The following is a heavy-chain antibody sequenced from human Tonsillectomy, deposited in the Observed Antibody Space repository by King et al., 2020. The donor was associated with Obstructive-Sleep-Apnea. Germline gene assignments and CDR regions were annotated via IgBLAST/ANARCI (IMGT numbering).Heavy chain of an antibody. CDR1: GGSISSYY. V-gene: IGHV4-59*01. J-gene: IGHJ4*02. Sequence: QLQESGPGLVKPSETLSLTCTVSGGSISSYYWSWIRQPPGKGLEWIGYIYYSGSTNYNPSLKSRVTISVDTSKNQFSLKLSSVTAADTAVYYCARVAIDSSCLIRVSYYFDYWGQGTLVTVSS. D-gene: IGHD6-6*01. CDR2: IYYSGST. CDR3: ARVAIDSSCLIRVSYYFDY.